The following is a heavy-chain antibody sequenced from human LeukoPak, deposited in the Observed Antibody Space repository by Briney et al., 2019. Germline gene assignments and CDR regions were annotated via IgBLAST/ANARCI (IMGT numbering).Heavy chain of an antibody. J-gene: IGHJ5*02. Sequence: SETLSLTCTVSGGSISSYYWSWIRQPAGKGLEWIGRIYASGTTNYNPSLKSRVTISVDTSKNQFSLKLTSVTAADTAVYYCARAHEYSSYTWGQGTLVTVSS. D-gene: IGHD6-6*01. CDR3: ARAHEYSSYT. CDR1: GGSISSYY. CDR2: IYASGTT. V-gene: IGHV4-4*07.